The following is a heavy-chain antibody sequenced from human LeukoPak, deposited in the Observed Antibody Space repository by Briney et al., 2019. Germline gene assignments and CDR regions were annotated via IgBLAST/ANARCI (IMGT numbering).Heavy chain of an antibody. J-gene: IGHJ5*02. CDR2: ISGTSRTK. D-gene: IGHD3-10*01. V-gene: IGHV3-11*04. CDR3: ARDPSGVGSGPFDP. Sequence: GGSLRLSCAASGFTFSDYYMSWIRQPPGKGLEWVSYISGTSRTKYYADSVKGRFTISRDNAKNSLYLQMNSLRAEDTAVYYCARDPSGVGSGPFDPWGQGTLVTVSS. CDR1: GFTFSDYY.